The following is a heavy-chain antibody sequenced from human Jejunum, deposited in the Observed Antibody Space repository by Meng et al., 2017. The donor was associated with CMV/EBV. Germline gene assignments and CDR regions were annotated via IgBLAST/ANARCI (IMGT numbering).Heavy chain of an antibody. CDR1: GFSFRTYR. CDR2: ISTTSDTT. V-gene: IGHV3-48*01. D-gene: IGHD5-24*01. Sequence: AASGFSFRTYRMHWVRQAPGKGLEWISYISTTSDTTYYADSVQGRFTISRDNSKNTLYLQMNSLRAEDTAVYYCANGDGYNYFDYWGQGTRVTVSS. J-gene: IGHJ4*02. CDR3: ANGDGYNYFDY.